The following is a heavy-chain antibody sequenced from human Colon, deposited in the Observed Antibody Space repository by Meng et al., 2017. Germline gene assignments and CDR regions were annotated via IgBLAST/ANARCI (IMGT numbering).Heavy chain of an antibody. J-gene: IGHJ5*02. CDR2: IFHSWTS. CDR3: ARRNTNSWFDP. V-gene: IGHV4-4*03. CDR1: GAASSGDNW. D-gene: IGHD1-26*01. Sequence: LLDAGPPLVMTPGTLSLTCAGSGAASSGDNWWSWDRQTPAKGLGWLGQIFHSWTSKYNTSLKSRVTISVDKSKNQFSLRLSSVTDSDTAVYKCARRNTNSWFDPWGQGILVTVSS.